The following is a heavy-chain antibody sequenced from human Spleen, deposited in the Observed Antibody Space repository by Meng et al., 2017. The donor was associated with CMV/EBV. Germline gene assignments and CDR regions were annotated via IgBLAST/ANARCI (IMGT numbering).Heavy chain of an antibody. Sequence: YTFTSYGISWVRQAPGQGLEWMGWISAYNGNTNYAQKLQGRVTMTTDTSTSTAYMELRSLRSDDTAVYYCARDVTWGLLTWAHYFDYWGQGTLVTVSS. CDR1: YTFTSYG. CDR3: ARDVTWGLLTWAHYFDY. V-gene: IGHV1-18*01. J-gene: IGHJ4*02. D-gene: IGHD1-26*01. CDR2: ISAYNGNT.